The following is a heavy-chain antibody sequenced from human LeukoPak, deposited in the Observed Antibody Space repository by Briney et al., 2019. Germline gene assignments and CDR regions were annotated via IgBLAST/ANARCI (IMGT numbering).Heavy chain of an antibody. D-gene: IGHD1-14*01. CDR1: GFTFSSYG. V-gene: IGHV3-30*02. CDR2: IRYDGSNK. J-gene: IGHJ4*02. Sequence: GGSLRLSCAASGFTFSSYGMLCVRQAPGKGLEWVAFIRYDGSNKYYANSVKGRFTISRDNSKNTLYLQMNSLRAEDTAVYYCARAPNLRYYFDYWGQGTLVTVSS. CDR3: ARAPNLRYYFDY.